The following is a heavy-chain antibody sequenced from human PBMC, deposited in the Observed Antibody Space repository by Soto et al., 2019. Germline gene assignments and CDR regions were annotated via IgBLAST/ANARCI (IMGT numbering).Heavy chain of an antibody. D-gene: IGHD3-10*01. CDR1: GFTFSSYA. CDR2: ISGSGGST. CDR3: AKGDAGALRYYYYYGMDV. V-gene: IGHV3-23*01. J-gene: IGHJ6*02. Sequence: GSLRLSCAASGFTFSSYAMSWVRQAPGKGLEWVSAISGSGGSTYYADSVKGRFTISRDNSKNTLYLQMNSLRAEDTAVYYCAKGDAGALRYYYYYGMDVWGQGTTVTVSS.